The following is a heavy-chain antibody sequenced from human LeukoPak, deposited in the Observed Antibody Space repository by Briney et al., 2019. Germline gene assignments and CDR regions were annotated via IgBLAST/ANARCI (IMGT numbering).Heavy chain of an antibody. D-gene: IGHD5-12*01. CDR1: GGSFSGYY. J-gene: IGHJ4*02. V-gene: IGHV4-34*01. CDR2: INHSGST. Sequence: SETLSLTCAVYGGSFSGYYWSWIRQPPGKGLEWIGEINHSGSTNYNPSLKSRVTVSVDTSKNQFSLKLSSVTAADTAVYYCARARTGGGYVDPYYFDYWGQGTLDTVSS. CDR3: ARARTGGGYVDPYYFDY.